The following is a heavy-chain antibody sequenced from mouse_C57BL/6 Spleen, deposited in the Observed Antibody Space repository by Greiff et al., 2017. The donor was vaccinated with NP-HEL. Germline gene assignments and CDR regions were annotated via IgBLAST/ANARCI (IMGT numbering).Heavy chain of an antibody. J-gene: IGHJ3*01. Sequence: EVKLMESGPELVKPGASVKISCKASGYSFTGYYMHWVKQSHGNILDWIGYIYPYNGVSSYNQKFKGKATLTVDKSSSTAYMELRSLTSEDSAVYYCAGSTMVTGFAYWGQGTLVTVSA. V-gene: IGHV1-31*01. CDR1: GYSFTGYY. CDR3: AGSTMVTGFAY. CDR2: IYPYNGVS. D-gene: IGHD2-2*01.